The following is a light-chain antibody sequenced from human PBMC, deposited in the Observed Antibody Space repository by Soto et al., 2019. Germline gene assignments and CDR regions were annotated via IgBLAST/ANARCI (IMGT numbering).Light chain of an antibody. CDR2: DAS. J-gene: IGKJ5*01. CDR1: QNVRSY. CDR3: QQRTNWPTST. Sequence: EIVLTQSPATLSLSPGERATLSCRASQNVRSYLAWYQQKPGQAPRLLIPDASSRATGIPDRFSGSGSGTAFTLTISTLEPEDSAVYYCQQRTNWPTSTFGQGTRLEIK. V-gene: IGKV3-11*01.